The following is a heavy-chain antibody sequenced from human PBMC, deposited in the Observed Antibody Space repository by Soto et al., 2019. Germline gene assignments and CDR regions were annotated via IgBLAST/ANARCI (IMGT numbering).Heavy chain of an antibody. CDR1: GFTFSSYS. CDR3: ASANYCSGGSCYSDDAFDI. Sequence: AGGSLRLSCAASGFTFSSYSMNWVRQAPGKGLEWVSYISSSSSTIYYADSVKGRFTISRDNAKNSLYLQMNSLRDEDTAVYYCASANYCSGGSCYSDDAFDIWGQGTMVTVSS. V-gene: IGHV3-48*02. D-gene: IGHD2-15*01. CDR2: ISSSSSTI. J-gene: IGHJ3*02.